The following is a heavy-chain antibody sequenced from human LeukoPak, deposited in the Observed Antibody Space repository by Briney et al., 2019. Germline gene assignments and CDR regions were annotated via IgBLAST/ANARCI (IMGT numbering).Heavy chain of an antibody. D-gene: IGHD2-15*01. Sequence: SETLSLTCTVSGGSISNNYWSWIRQPPGKRLEWIGFIHYSVTTAYNPSLESRCTMSLDTSKSQFSLKLSSVTAADTAVYYCARLGYCSGGHCHPGSWGQGTLVTVSS. CDR3: ARLGYCSGGHCHPGS. V-gene: IGHV4-59*01. CDR1: GGSISNNY. CDR2: IHYSVTT. J-gene: IGHJ5*02.